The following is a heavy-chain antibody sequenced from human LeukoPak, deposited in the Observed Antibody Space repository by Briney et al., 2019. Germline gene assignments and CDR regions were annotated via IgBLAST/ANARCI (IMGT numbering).Heavy chain of an antibody. CDR2: ISGSGGST. CDR3: AKSAYYDSSGSYYMDV. V-gene: IGHV3-23*01. CDR1: GFTFSIYA. Sequence: GSLRLSCATSGFTFSIYAMTWVRQAPGKGLEWVSTISGSGGSTYYADSVKGRFTISRDNSKNTLYLQMNSLRAEDTAVYYCAKSAYYDSSGSYYMDVWDKGTTVTISS. J-gene: IGHJ6*03. D-gene: IGHD3-22*01.